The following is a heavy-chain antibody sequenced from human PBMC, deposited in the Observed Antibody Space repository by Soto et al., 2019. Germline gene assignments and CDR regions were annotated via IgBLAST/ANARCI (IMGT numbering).Heavy chain of an antibody. CDR3: ARHVNLPLAGTGFDS. J-gene: IGHJ4*02. Sequence: SQTLSLPCAISGDSVSTNDATWDWIRQSPSRGLEWLGRTYYRSKWYNDYAESVKGRITINPDTFNNQFSLKLSSVTATDTAVYYCARHVNLPLAGTGFDSWGRGTLVTVSS. CDR2: TYYRSKWYN. D-gene: IGHD6-19*01. V-gene: IGHV6-1*01. CDR1: GDSVSTNDAT.